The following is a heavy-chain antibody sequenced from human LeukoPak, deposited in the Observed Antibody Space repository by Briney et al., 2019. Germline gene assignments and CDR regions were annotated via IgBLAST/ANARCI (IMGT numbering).Heavy chain of an antibody. CDR1: GYTFTSYY. CDR3: ARGGEDIVVVPAAILDY. V-gene: IGHV1-46*01. Sequence: GASVKVSCKASGYTFTSYYMHWVRQAPGQGLERMGIINPSGGSTSYAQKFQGRVTMTRDTSTSTVYMELSSLRSEDTAVYYCARGGEDIVVVPAAILDYWGQGTLVTVSS. J-gene: IGHJ4*02. D-gene: IGHD2-2*01. CDR2: INPSGGST.